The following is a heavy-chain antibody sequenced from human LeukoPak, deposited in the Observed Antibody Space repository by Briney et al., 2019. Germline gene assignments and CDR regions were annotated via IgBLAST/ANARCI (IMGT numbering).Heavy chain of an antibody. D-gene: IGHD3/OR15-3a*01. CDR3: ARTGTGYQLYDAFDI. CDR2: INWNGGST. Sequence: PGGSLRLSCAASGFTFDDYGMSWVRQAPGKGLEWVSGINWNGGSTGYAGSVKGRFTISRDNAKNSLYLQMNSLRAEDTALYHCARTGTGYQLYDAFDIWGQGTMVTVSS. J-gene: IGHJ3*02. CDR1: GFTFDDYG. V-gene: IGHV3-20*01.